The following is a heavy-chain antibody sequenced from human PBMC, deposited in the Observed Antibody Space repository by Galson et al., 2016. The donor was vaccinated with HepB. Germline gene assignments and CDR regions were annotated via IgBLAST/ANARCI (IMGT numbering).Heavy chain of an antibody. CDR2: IKSKKDGGTT. J-gene: IGHJ4*02. CDR1: GFSFSNAW. CDR3: STEEGALGH. D-gene: IGHD3-16*01. V-gene: IGHV3-15*01. Sequence: SLRLSCAASGFSFSNAWMSWVRQAPGKGLEWVGRIKSKKDGGTTDYAAPVKGRFTISRDDSKNTLYLQMASLKTEDTGVYYCSTEEGALGHWGQGTLVTVSS.